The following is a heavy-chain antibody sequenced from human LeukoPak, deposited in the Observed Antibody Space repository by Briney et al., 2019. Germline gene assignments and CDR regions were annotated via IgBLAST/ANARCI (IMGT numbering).Heavy chain of an antibody. D-gene: IGHD6-13*01. CDR2: IKQDGSEK. Sequence: GGSLRLSCAASGFTFSSYWMSWVRQAPGKGLKWVANIKQDGSEKYYVDSVKGRFTISRDNAKNSLYLQMNSLRAEDTAVYYCARGIPAIAAAGASGYYFDYWDQGTLVTVSS. CDR3: ARGIPAIAAAGASGYYFDY. CDR1: GFTFSSYW. J-gene: IGHJ4*02. V-gene: IGHV3-7*01.